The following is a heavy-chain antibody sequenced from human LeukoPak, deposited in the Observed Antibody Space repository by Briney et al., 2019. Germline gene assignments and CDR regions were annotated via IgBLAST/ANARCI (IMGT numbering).Heavy chain of an antibody. J-gene: IGHJ5*01. Sequence: GAAVNVSFLPSGYTFTSYGICWVRQAPGQGLDWMGWISDYNGNTNDAQKLHGKGAMTTDTCTRAADKELRSLRSDDIAVYYCARHSSWSYWFDSWRQGTLVTVSS. V-gene: IGHV1-18*03. CDR2: ISDYNGNT. CDR1: GYTFTSYG. D-gene: IGHD2-2*01. CDR3: ARHSSWSYWFDS.